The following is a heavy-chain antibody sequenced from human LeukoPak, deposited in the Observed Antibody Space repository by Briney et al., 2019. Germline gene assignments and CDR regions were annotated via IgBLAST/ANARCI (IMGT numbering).Heavy chain of an antibody. CDR1: GCTFSSYA. V-gene: IGHV1-69*04. J-gene: IGHJ4*02. CDR3: ARGWTYYYGSGSHDY. Sequence: GSSVKVSCKASGCTFSSYAISWVQQAPAQGLEWMGRIIPILGIANYAQKFQGRVTITADKSTSTAYMELSSLRSEDTAVYYCARGWTYYYGSGSHDYWGQGTLVSVSS. D-gene: IGHD3-10*01. CDR2: IIPILGIA.